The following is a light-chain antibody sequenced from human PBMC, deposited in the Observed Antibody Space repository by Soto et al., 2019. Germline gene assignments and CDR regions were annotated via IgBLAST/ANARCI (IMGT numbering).Light chain of an antibody. V-gene: IGKV3-20*01. Sequence: EIVLTQSPGTLSLSPGERATLSCRASQSVSSNYLAWYQQKPGRTPRLLIFGASSRAIGIPDRFSGSGSGTHFTLIISRLEPEDFAVYYCQQYGSSLFTFGPGTKVDIK. J-gene: IGKJ3*01. CDR3: QQYGSSLFT. CDR2: GAS. CDR1: QSVSSNY.